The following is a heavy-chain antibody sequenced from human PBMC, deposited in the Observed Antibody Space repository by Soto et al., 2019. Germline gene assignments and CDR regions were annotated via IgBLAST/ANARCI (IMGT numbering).Heavy chain of an antibody. Sequence: PSETLSLTCAVYGGSFSGYYWSWIRQPPGKGLEWIGEINHSGSTNYNPSLKSRVTISVDTSKNQFSLKLSSVTAADTAVYYCARGRDVAVVAARRHKWFDQWGPVTMVNV. J-gene: IGHJ5*02. CDR2: INHSGST. V-gene: IGHV4-34*01. CDR1: GGSFSGYY. CDR3: ARGRDVAVVAARRHKWFDQ. D-gene: IGHD2-15*01.